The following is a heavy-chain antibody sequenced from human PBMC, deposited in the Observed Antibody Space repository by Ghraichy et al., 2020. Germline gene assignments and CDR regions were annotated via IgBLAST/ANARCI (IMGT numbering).Heavy chain of an antibody. J-gene: IGHJ6*02. CDR2: TYYTGST. V-gene: IGHV4-59*01. CDR3: ARGVSVKYYGMDV. CDR1: GDSLSSDY. Sequence: SETLSLTCTVSGDSLSSDYWSWIRQPPGKGLECIGYTYYTGSTHYNPSLKSRITISVDRSKNQISLRLRSVTAADTGVYYCARGVSVKYYGMDVWGHGTTVAVSS. D-gene: IGHD3-16*01.